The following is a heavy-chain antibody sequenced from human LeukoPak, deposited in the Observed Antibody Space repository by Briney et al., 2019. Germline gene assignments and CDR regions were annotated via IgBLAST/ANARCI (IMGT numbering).Heavy chain of an antibody. V-gene: IGHV4-31*03. D-gene: IGHD3-16*02. CDR2: IYYSGTT. CDR3: ARESRLGELSLGY. J-gene: IGHJ4*02. CDR1: GGSITSGGHY. Sequence: SETLSLTCTASGGSITSGGHYWSWVRQHPGKGLEWIGYIYYSGTTYYNPSLKSRVTISVGTSKNQFSLKLNSVTAADTAVYYCARESRLGELSLGYWGQGILVTVSS.